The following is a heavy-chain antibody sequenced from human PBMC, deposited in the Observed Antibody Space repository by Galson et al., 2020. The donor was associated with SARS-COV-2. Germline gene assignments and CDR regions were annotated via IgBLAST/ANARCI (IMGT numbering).Heavy chain of an antibody. J-gene: IGHJ4*02. D-gene: IGHD7-27*01. CDR1: EFSFRTYP. CDR2: ITADSKII. V-gene: IGHV3-48*02. CDR3: ARDKNWAFDY. Sequence: GESLKISCAVSEFSFRTYPMNWVRQAPGKGLEWVSYITADSKIISYVDSVKGRFTISRDNAKNSLYLQMNSLRDEDTAVYYCARDKNWAFDYWGQGILVTVSS.